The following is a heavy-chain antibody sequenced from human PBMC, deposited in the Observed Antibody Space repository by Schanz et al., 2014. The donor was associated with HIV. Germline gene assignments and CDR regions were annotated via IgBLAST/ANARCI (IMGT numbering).Heavy chain of an antibody. CDR2: MWYDESHK. D-gene: IGHD3-22*01. Sequence: QVHLVESGGGVVQPGRSLRLSCVGSGFIFSNYGIHWVRQAPGKGLEWVAAMWYDESHKGYADSVKGRFTISRDNSKNTLYLEMNSLRAEDTAVYYCAKGVLRDYYDSSGYPCWGQGTLVTVSS. CDR3: AKGVLRDYYDSSGYPC. CDR1: GFIFSNYG. V-gene: IGHV3-33*06. J-gene: IGHJ4*02.